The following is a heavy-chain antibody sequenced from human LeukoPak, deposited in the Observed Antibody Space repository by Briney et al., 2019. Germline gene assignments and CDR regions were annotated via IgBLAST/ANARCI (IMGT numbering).Heavy chain of an antibody. CDR1: GFTFSSYS. Sequence: GGSLRLSCAASGFTFSSYSMNWVRQAPGKGLEWVSSISSSSSYVYYADSVKGRFTISRDNAKNSLYLQMNSLRAEDTAVYYCARDPTYYYDSSGYFDYWGQGTLVTVSS. CDR2: ISSSSSYV. D-gene: IGHD3-22*01. V-gene: IGHV3-21*01. CDR3: ARDPTYYYDSSGYFDY. J-gene: IGHJ4*02.